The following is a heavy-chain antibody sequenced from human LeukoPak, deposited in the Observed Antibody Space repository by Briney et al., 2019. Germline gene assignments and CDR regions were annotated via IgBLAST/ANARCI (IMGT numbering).Heavy chain of an antibody. CDR3: ARSGYYGSGVPYFDY. D-gene: IGHD3-10*01. J-gene: IGHJ4*02. CDR1: GGSISSGGYY. Sequence: ASETLSLTCTVSGGSISSGGYYWSWIRQPPGKGLEWIGYIYHSGSTYYNPSLKSRVTTSVDTSKNQFSLKLSSVTAADTAVYYCARSGYYGSGVPYFDYWGQGTLVTVSS. CDR2: IYHSGST. V-gene: IGHV4-30-2*01.